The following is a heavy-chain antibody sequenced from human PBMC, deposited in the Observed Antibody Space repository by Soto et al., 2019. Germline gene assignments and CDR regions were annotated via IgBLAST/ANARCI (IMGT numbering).Heavy chain of an antibody. CDR1: GFTFSSYA. V-gene: IGHV3-30-3*01. CDR3: ARDTRSGSNYYYGMDV. CDR2: ISYDGSNK. D-gene: IGHD3-10*01. J-gene: IGHJ6*02. Sequence: GGSLRLSCAASGFTFSSYAMHWVRQAPGKGLEWVAVISYDGSNKYYADSVKGRFTISRDNSKNTLYLQMNSLRAEDTAVYYCARDTRSGSNYYYGMDVWGQGTTVTVS.